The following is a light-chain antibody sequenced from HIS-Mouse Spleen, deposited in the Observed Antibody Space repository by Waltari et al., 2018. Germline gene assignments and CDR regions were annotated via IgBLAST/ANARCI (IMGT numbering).Light chain of an antibody. CDR1: SSDVGGYNH. V-gene: IGLV2-8*01. CDR3: SSYAGSNNYV. CDR2: EVS. Sequence: QSALTQPPSASGSPGQSVTIPCTGTSSDVGGYNHVSWYPQHPGKAPKLMIYEVSKRPSGVPDRFSGSKSGNTASLTVSGLQAEDEADYYCSSYAGSNNYVFGTGTKVTVL. J-gene: IGLJ1*01.